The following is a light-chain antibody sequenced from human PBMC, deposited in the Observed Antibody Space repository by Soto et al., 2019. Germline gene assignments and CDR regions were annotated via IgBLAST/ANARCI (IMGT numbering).Light chain of an antibody. CDR2: DVT. CDR3: CSYAGSYTLWV. J-gene: IGLJ3*02. CDR1: SSDVGGYDF. Sequence: QSALTQPRSVSGSPGQSVTISCTGSSSDVGGYDFVSWYQQHPGKAPKLMLYDVTKRPSGVPDRFSGSKSGNSASLTISGLRPEDEADYYCCSYAGSYTLWVFGGGTKLTVL. V-gene: IGLV2-11*01.